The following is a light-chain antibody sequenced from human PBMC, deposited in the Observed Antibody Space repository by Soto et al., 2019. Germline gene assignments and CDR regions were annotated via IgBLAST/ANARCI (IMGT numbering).Light chain of an antibody. V-gene: IGLV4-69*01. J-gene: IGLJ2*01. Sequence: QAVVTQSPSASASLGASVKLTCTLISGHSNYAIAWHQQQPEKGPRYLMKLNSDGSHSKGDGIPDRFSGSSSGAERYLTITSLQSKGEDDYYCQNWGTGTYVVIGGGTKLTDL. CDR3: QNWGTGTYVV. CDR1: SGHSNYA. CDR2: LNSDGSH.